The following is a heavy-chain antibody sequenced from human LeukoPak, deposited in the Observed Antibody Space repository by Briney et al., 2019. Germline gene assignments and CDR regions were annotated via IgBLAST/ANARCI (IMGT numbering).Heavy chain of an antibody. CDR1: GFTFSSYW. D-gene: IGHD1-26*01. CDR2: IRSKANSYAT. CDR3: TRHQEWELPFDY. Sequence: GGSLRLSCAASGFTFSSYWMSWVRQASGKGLEWVGRIRSKANSYATAYAASVKGRFTISRDDSKNTAYLQMNSLKTEDTAVYYCTRHQEWELPFDYWGQGTLVTVSS. J-gene: IGHJ4*02. V-gene: IGHV3-73*01.